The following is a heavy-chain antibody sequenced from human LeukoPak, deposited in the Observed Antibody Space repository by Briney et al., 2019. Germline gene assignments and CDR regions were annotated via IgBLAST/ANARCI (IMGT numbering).Heavy chain of an antibody. J-gene: IGHJ1*01. Sequence: ASVKVSCKASGYTFTSYGISWVRQAPGQGLEWMGWISAYNGNTNYAQKLQGRVTMTTDTSTSTAYMELRSLRSDDTAVYYCARVSPRLNDYGDLEYFQHWGQGTLVTVSS. V-gene: IGHV1-18*01. D-gene: IGHD4-17*01. CDR1: GYTFTSYG. CDR2: ISAYNGNT. CDR3: ARVSPRLNDYGDLEYFQH.